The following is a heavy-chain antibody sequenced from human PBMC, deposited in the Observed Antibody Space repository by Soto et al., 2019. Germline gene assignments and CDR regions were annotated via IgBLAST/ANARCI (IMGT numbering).Heavy chain of an antibody. CDR2: LTGGGENT. CDR3: ARYGYYYHSSAYSGY. V-gene: IGHV3-23*01. D-gene: IGHD3-22*01. J-gene: IGHJ4*02. Sequence: GGSLRLSCAASGFTFSNYAMTWVRQTPGKGLEWVSGLTGGGENTYYADSVKGRFTISRDSSKNMLYLQMNSLRADDTAVYYCARYGYYYHSSAYSGYWGQGTPVTVSS. CDR1: GFTFSNYA.